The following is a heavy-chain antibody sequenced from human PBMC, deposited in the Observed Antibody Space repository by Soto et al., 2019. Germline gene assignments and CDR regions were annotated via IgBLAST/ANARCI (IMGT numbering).Heavy chain of an antibody. CDR1: GFTFSSYA. D-gene: IGHD3-22*01. V-gene: IGHV3-23*01. Sequence: GGSLRLSCAASGFTFSSYAMSWVRQAPGKGLEWVSAISGSGGSTYYADSVKGRFTISIDNSKNTLYLQMNSLRAEDTAVYYCATRISHYYDSSGYYFNFEYFQHWGQGTLVTVSS. CDR2: ISGSGGST. CDR3: ATRISHYYDSSGYYFNFEYFQH. J-gene: IGHJ1*01.